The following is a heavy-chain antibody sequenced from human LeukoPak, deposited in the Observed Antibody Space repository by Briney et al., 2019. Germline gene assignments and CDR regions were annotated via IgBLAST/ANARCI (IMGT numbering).Heavy chain of an antibody. CDR2: IYYSGST. J-gene: IGHJ4*02. V-gene: IGHV4-39*01. Sequence: PSETLSLTCTVSGGSISSSSYYWGWIRQPSGKELEWIGSIYYSGSTYYNPSLKSRVTISVDTSKNQSSLKLSSVTAADTAVYYCARRGGIAVHWGQGTLVTVSS. CDR1: GGSISSSSYY. CDR3: ARRGGIAVH. D-gene: IGHD6-19*01.